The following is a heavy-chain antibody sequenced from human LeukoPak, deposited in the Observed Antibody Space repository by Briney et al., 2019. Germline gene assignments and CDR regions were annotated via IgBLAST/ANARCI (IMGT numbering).Heavy chain of an antibody. V-gene: IGHV3-23*01. CDR3: AKAGGDWWDFDY. J-gene: IGHJ4*02. CDR1: GVSFSDYA. CDR2: IDNGGYGT. Sequence: PGGSLRLSCAGSGVSFSDYAMSWVRQAPGRGLEWVSGIDNGGYGTYHADSVRGRFTISRDNSKNTLYLQMNSLRAEDTAVYYCAKAGGDWWDFDYWGQGTLVTASS. D-gene: IGHD2-21*02.